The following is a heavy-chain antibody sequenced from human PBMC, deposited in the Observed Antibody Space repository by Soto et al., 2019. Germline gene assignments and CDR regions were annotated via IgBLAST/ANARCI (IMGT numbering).Heavy chain of an antibody. CDR1: GFTFSSYA. CDR3: AREGLVAGPYFDY. Sequence: GGSLRLSCAASGFTFSSYAMHWVRQAPGKGLEWVAVISYDGSNKYYADSVKGRFTISRDNSKNTLYLQMNSLRAEDTAVYYCAREGLVAGPYFDYWGQGTLVTVSS. CDR2: ISYDGSNK. J-gene: IGHJ4*02. D-gene: IGHD6-19*01. V-gene: IGHV3-30-3*01.